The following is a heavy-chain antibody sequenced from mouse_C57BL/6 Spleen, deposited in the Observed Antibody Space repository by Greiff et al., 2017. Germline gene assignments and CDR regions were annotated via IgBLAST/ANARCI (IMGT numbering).Heavy chain of an antibody. CDR1: GYTFTSYW. V-gene: IGHV1-55*01. CDR2: IYPGSGST. D-gene: IGHD2-10*01. J-gene: IGHJ3*01. Sequence: VQGVESGAELARPGASVKMSCKASGYTFTSYWITWVKQRPGQGLEWIGDIYPGSGSTNYNEKFKSKATLTVDTSSSTAYMQLSSLTSEDSAVYYCARSYYPFAYWGQGTLVTVSA. CDR3: ARSYYPFAY.